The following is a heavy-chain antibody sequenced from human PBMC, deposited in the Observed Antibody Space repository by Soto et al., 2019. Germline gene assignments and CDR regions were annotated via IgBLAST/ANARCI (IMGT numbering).Heavy chain of an antibody. CDR1: GYTFTSYY. CDR3: ARAASAGRKLDY. Sequence: ASVKVSCKASGYTFTSYYIHWVRQAPGQGLEWMGIINPSGGSTNYAQKFQGRVTMTRDTSTSTTYMELSSLRSEDTAVYFCARAASAGRKLDYWGQGTQVTVSS. V-gene: IGHV1-46*03. J-gene: IGHJ4*02. CDR2: INPSGGST.